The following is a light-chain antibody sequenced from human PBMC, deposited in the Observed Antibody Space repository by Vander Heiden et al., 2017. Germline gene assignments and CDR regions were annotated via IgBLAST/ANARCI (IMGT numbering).Light chain of an antibody. CDR3: QKYGSSPKWT. V-gene: IGKV3-20*01. CDR1: QSVSSSY. Sequence: DIVLTQSPGTLSLSPGERATLPCRASQSVSSSYLAWYQQKPGQAPRLLIYGASSRATGIPDRFSGSGSGTDFTLTISRLEAEDFAVYCCQKYGSSPKWTFGQGTKVEIK. J-gene: IGKJ1*01. CDR2: GAS.